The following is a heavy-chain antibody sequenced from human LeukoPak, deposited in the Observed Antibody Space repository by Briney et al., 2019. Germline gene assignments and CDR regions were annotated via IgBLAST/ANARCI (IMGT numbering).Heavy chain of an antibody. J-gene: IGHJ5*02. CDR1: GFTFSNYN. CDR3: ARAGNYYGRHTNWFDP. V-gene: IGHV3-21*01. Sequence: GGSLRLSCAGSGFTFSNYNMNWVRQTPGKGLEWVSSISSGSSSIYYADSVKGRFTISRDNAKNSLYLQMNSLRAEDTAVYYCARAGNYYGRHTNWFDPWGQGTLVTVSS. D-gene: IGHD3-10*01. CDR2: ISSGSSSI.